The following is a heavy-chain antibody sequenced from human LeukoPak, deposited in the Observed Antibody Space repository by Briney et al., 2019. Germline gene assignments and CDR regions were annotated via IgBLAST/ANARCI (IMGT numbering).Heavy chain of an antibody. CDR1: GFTFSSYS. D-gene: IGHD6-13*01. Sequence: GGSLGLSCAASGFTFSSYSMNWVRQAPGKGLEWVSSISSSSSYIYYADSVKGRFTISRDNAKNSLYLQMNSLRAEDTAVYYCARDAVQYSSSPRECNWFDPWGQGTLVTVSS. CDR3: ARDAVQYSSSPRECNWFDP. CDR2: ISSSSSYI. J-gene: IGHJ5*02. V-gene: IGHV3-21*01.